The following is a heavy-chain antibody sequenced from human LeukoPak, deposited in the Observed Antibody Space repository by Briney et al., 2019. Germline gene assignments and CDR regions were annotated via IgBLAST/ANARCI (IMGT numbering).Heavy chain of an antibody. V-gene: IGHV3-7*01. D-gene: IGHD2-2*01. Sequence: GGSLRLSYAASGFTFSSYWMSWVRQAPGKGLEWVANIKQDGSEKHFGDSVKGRFTISRDNAKKSLYLQMNSLRAEDTAVYYCARDLNIVVVPAHGMDVWGQGTTVTVSS. J-gene: IGHJ6*02. CDR3: ARDLNIVVVPAHGMDV. CDR2: IKQDGSEK. CDR1: GFTFSSYW.